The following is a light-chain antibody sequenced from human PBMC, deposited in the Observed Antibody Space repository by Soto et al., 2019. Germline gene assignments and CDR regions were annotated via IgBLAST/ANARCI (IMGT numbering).Light chain of an antibody. Sequence: IVIPRSPAPLSMSPAKRRKLSCKASQSVGSDLVWYRQKPGQAPRLLIYAASNRATGIPDRFSGSGPGTEFTLTISPLQSEDFAVYHFQQYNNGPSWAFGQGTKVDIK. CDR3: QQYNNGPSWA. V-gene: IGKV3D-15*01. CDR1: QSVGSD. CDR2: AAS. J-gene: IGKJ1*01.